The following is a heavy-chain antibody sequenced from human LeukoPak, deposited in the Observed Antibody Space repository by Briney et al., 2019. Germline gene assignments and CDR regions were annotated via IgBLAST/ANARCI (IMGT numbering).Heavy chain of an antibody. CDR1: GFTFSNYG. J-gene: IGHJ4*02. V-gene: IGHV3-23*01. D-gene: IGHD3/OR15-3a*01. Sequence: PGGSLRLSCAASGFTFSNYGMSWVRQAPGKGLEWVSAISGSGGSTYYADSVKGRFTISRDNAKNSLYLQMNSLTVEDTAVYYCARDDGFSCYSYWGQGTLVTVSS. CDR2: ISGSGGST. CDR3: ARDDGFSCYSY.